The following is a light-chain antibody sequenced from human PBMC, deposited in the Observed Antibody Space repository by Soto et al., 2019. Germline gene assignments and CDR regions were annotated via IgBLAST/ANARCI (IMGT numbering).Light chain of an antibody. Sequence: QSVLTQPASVSGSPGQSITISCTGTSSDIGGYNYVSWYQQHPGKAPKLVVCEVNNRPSGVSNRFSGSKSGNTAALTISGLQAEDEADYYCSSYTTSSTLVFGGGTQLTVL. V-gene: IGLV2-14*01. CDR1: SSDIGGYNY. CDR3: SSYTTSSTLV. CDR2: EVN. J-gene: IGLJ2*01.